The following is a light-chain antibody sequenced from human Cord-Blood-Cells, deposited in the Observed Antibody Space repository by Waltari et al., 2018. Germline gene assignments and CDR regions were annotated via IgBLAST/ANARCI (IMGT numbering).Light chain of an antibody. V-gene: IGLV2-14*01. CDR3: SSYTSSSTWV. CDR1: SSDVGGYNY. CDR2: DFS. J-gene: IGLJ3*02. Sequence: QSALTQPASVSGSPGQSITISCTGTSSDVGGYNYFSWYQQHPGKAPKLMIYDFSKRPSGVSNRFSGSKSGNTASLTISGLQAEDEADYYCSSYTSSSTWVFGGGTKLTVL.